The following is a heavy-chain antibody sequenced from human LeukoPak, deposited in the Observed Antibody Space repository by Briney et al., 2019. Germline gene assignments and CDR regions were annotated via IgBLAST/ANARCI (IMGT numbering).Heavy chain of an antibody. D-gene: IGHD1/OR15-1a*01. CDR1: GFTFSGYW. J-gene: IGHJ5*02. V-gene: IGHV3-74*01. CDR2: INGDGSDT. Sequence: PGWSLRLSCAASGFTFSGYWMHWARQSPGKGLVWVSCINGDGSDTRYADSVKGRFTISRDNAKNTLYLQMNSLRVEDTAVYYCARDPRNKGFDPWGQGTLVTVSS. CDR3: ARDPRNKGFDP.